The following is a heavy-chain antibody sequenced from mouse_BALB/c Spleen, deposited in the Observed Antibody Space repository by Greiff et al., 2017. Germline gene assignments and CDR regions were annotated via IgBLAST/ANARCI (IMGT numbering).Heavy chain of an antibody. CDR3: ARQGGVVANFDY. J-gene: IGHJ2*01. D-gene: IGHD1-1*01. CDR2: INSNGGST. Sequence: EVQRVESGGGLVKLGGSLKLSCAASGFTFSSYYMSWVRQTPEKRLELVAAINSNGGSTYYPDTVKGRFTISRDNAKNTLYLQMSSLKSEDTALYYCARQGGVVANFDYWGQGTTLTVSS. V-gene: IGHV5-6-2*01. CDR1: GFTFSSYY.